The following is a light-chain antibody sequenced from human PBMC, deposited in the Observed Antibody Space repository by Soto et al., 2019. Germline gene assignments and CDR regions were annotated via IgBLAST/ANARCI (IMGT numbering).Light chain of an antibody. CDR1: NSSIGAGYD. CDR3: QSYDRSLVGLL. CDR2: GTT. Sequence: QSVLTQPPSVTAAPGQRVTISCTGSNSSIGAGYDVHWYQQIPGRAPKLLIYGTTNRPSGVPDRFSGSKSGTSASLAITGLQADDEADYYCQSYDRSLVGLLFGVGTKLTVL. J-gene: IGLJ2*01. V-gene: IGLV1-40*01.